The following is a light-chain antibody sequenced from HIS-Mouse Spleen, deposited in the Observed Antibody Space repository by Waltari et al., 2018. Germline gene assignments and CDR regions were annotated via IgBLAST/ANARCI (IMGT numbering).Light chain of an antibody. CDR3: QQYYSTPYT. CDR2: WAS. CDR1: QSVLYNSNNKNY. Sequence: DIVMTQSPDSLAVSLGERATIHCNSSQSVLYNSNNKNYLAWYQQKPGQPHKLLIYWASTRESGVPDRFSGSGSGTDFTLTISSLQAEDVAVYYCQQYYSTPYTFGQGTKLEIK. J-gene: IGKJ2*01. V-gene: IGKV4-1*01.